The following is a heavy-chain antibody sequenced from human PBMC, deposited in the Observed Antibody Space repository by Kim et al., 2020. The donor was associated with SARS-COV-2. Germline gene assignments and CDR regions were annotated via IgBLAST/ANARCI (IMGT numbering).Heavy chain of an antibody. V-gene: IGHV3-11*04. J-gene: IGHJ5*01. D-gene: IGHD6-19*01. CDR1: GFTFSDYY. CDR3: ARPKYTAGWHNDFDP. CDR2: ISSSGTTM. Sequence: GGSLRLSCAASGFTFSDYYMSWIRQAPGKGLEWLAYISSSGTTMVYAESVKGRFTVSRDNTKNALYLQMNSLRVEDTAVYYCARPKYTAGWHNDFDPWGQGTMVTVSS.